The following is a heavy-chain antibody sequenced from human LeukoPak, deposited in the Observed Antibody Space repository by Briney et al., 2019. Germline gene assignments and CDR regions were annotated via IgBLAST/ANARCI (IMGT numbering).Heavy chain of an antibody. CDR3: ARVSCSGGSCYPPFDY. D-gene: IGHD2-15*01. J-gene: IGHJ4*02. CDR1: GYIFSGYY. Sequence: ASVKVSCKASGYIFSGYYMHWVRQAPGQGLEWMGWINPNSGGTNYAQKFQGRVTMTRDTSISTAYMELSRLRSDDTAVYYCARVSCSGGSCYPPFDYWGQGTLVTVSS. CDR2: INPNSGGT. V-gene: IGHV1-2*02.